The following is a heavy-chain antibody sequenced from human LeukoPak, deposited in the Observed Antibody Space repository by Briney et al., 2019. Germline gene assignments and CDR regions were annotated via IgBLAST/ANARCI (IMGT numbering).Heavy chain of an antibody. Sequence: SETLSLTCTVSGGSISSYYWSWIRQPAGKGLEWVGRIYTSGSTNYNPSLKSRATISVDTSKNQFSLKLSSVTAADTAVYYCARQYYYGSGSYPVDYWGQGTLVTVSS. CDR1: GGSISSYY. CDR3: ARQYYYGSGSYPVDY. D-gene: IGHD3-10*01. CDR2: IYTSGST. V-gene: IGHV4-4*07. J-gene: IGHJ4*02.